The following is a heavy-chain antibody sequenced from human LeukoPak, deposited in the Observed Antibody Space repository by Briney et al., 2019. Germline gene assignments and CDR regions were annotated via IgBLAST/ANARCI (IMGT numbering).Heavy chain of an antibody. CDR1: GYTFTSYA. CDR2: IIPILGIA. CDR3: ARGGEGLRGLTMGY. D-gene: IGHD4-17*01. J-gene: IGHJ4*02. V-gene: IGHV1-69*04. Sequence: SVKVSCKASGYTFTSYAMHWVRQAPGQGLEWTGRIIPILGIANYAQKFQGRVTITADKSTSTAYMELSSLRSEDTAVYYCARGGEGLRGLTMGYWGQGTLVTVSS.